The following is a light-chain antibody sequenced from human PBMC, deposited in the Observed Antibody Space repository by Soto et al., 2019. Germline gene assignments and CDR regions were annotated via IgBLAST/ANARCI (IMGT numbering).Light chain of an antibody. V-gene: IGKV1-39*01. CDR3: QQSYRTPRT. J-gene: IGKJ2*01. CDR2: ASS. Sequence: DIQMTQSPSSLSASVGDRVTITCRASQSIMYYLNWYQQKPGKAPKLLIHASSSLQSGVPSRFSGSGSGTEFTLTITSLQSEDFATYYCQQSYRTPRTFGQGTKLEIK. CDR1: QSIMYY.